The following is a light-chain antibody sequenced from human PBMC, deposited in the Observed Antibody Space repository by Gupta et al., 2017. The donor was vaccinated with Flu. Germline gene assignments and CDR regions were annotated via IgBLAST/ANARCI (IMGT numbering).Light chain of an antibody. J-gene: IGLJ3*02. CDR3: QVWESGPDLFWI. CDR1: NIGRKS. CDR2: DDT. V-gene: IGLV3-21*02. Sequence: SYVLTQPPSVSVAPGQTARITCGGNNIGRKSVHWSQQRPGQAPVVVVYDDTDRPSGSPERFSGSNSGDTATLTISRVEAGDEAVYYCQVWESGPDLFWIFGGGTKLTVL.